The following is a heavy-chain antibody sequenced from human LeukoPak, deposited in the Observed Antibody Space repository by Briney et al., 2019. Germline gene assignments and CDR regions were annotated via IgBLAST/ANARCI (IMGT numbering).Heavy chain of an antibody. CDR1: GGPIITTNYF. CDR2: VFYSGST. Sequence: KASETLSLTCTVSGGPIITTNYFCGWLRQPPGKVLEWIGTVFYSGSTYYNTSLKSRVTISVDASKNQFSLGLSSVTAADTAVYYCAREPAAALFLPGSYFDYWGQGTLVPVSS. D-gene: IGHD6-13*01. V-gene: IGHV4-39*07. J-gene: IGHJ4*02. CDR3: AREPAAALFLPGSYFDY.